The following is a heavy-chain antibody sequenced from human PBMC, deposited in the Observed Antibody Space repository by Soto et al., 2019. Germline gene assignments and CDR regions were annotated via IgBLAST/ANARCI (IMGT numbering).Heavy chain of an antibody. Sequence: GESLKISCKGPGYSFTSYWISWVRQMPGKGLEWMGRIDPSESYTNYSPSFQGHVTISADKSISTAYLQWSSLKASDTAMYYCATEPYYYGSGSYYPSLYYYYYGMDVWGQGTTVTVSS. CDR1: GYSFTSYW. CDR3: ATEPYYYGSGSYYPSLYYYYYGMDV. CDR2: IDPSESYT. D-gene: IGHD3-10*01. J-gene: IGHJ6*02. V-gene: IGHV5-10-1*01.